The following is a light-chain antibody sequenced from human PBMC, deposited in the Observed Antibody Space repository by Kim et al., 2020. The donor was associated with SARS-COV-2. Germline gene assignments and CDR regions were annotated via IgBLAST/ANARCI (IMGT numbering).Light chain of an antibody. Sequence: SASVGETVTIPCRASQGLGGWLAWYQQKPGEAPNLLIYKTSILQSGVPSRFSGSISGAHFTLTITNLQPDDVATYYCQQYDSYSYTFGQGTKLEI. CDR2: KTS. CDR3: QQYDSYSYT. CDR1: QGLGGW. J-gene: IGKJ2*01. V-gene: IGKV1-5*03.